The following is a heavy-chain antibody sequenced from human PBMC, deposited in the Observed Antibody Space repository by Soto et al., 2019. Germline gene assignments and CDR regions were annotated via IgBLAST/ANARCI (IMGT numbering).Heavy chain of an antibody. CDR3: ERRVLIFGGPRRLDY. CDR1: GYPFTDYA. D-gene: IGHD3-16*01. J-gene: IGHJ4*02. Sequence: QVQLEQSGAEVKKPGASVKVSCKTSGYPFTDYALTWVRQAPGQWLEWMGWINPYNGDSNYARTYQGRVTMATDTSNTTAYMEVRGLRSDDTAVYYCERRVLIFGGPRRLDYWGQGTLVTVSS. V-gene: IGHV1-18*04. CDR2: INPYNGDS.